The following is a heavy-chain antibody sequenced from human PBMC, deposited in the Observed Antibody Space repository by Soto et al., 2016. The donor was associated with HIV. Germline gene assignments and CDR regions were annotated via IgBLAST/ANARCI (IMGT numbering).Heavy chain of an antibody. J-gene: IGHJ3*02. Sequence: EVQLVETGGGLIQPGGSLRLSCAASGFTVSSNYMSWVRQAPGKGLEWVSVIYSGGSTYYADSVKGRFTISRDNSKNTLYLQMNSLRAEDTAVYYCARGTILWFRDTSHAFDIWGQGTMVTVSS. CDR3: ARGTILWFRDTSHAFDI. D-gene: IGHD3-10*01. CDR2: IYSGGST. CDR1: GFTVSSNY. V-gene: IGHV3-53*02.